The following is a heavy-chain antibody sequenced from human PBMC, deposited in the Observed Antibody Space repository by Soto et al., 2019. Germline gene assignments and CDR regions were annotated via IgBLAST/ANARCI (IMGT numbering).Heavy chain of an antibody. V-gene: IGHV1-69*12. D-gene: IGHD5-12*01. CDR1: GGTFSSYA. CDR3: ATPVATIHWLVQPGYYYGMDV. Sequence: QVQLVQSGAEVKKPGSSVKVSRKASGGTFSSYAISWVRQAPGQGLEWMGGIIPIFGTANYAQKFQGRVTITADESTSTAYMELSSLRSEDTAVYYCATPVATIHWLVQPGYYYGMDVWGQGTTVTVSS. J-gene: IGHJ6*02. CDR2: IIPIFGTA.